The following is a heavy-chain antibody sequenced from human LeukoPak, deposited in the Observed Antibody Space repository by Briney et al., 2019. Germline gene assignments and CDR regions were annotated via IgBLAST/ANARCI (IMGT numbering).Heavy chain of an antibody. J-gene: IGHJ4*02. D-gene: IGHD3-9*01. CDR1: GYSFTSYW. V-gene: IGHV5-51*01. CDR3: ARQADYITLTGYHKGHLDY. Sequence: GESLKISCKASGYSFTSYWIAWVRQMPGKGPEWMGIIYPDDSDTRYSPSFQGQVTISADKSINTAYLQWNSLKASDTAMYYCARQADYITLTGYHKGHLDYWGQGTLVTVSS. CDR2: IYPDDSDT.